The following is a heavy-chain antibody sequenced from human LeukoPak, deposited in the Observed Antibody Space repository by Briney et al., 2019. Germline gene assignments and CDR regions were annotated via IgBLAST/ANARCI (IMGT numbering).Heavy chain of an antibody. CDR1: GGSISSYY. J-gene: IGHJ4*02. D-gene: IGHD3-16*01. CDR2: IYYSGST. Sequence: SETLSLTCTVSGGSISSYYWSWIRQPPGKGLEWIGYIYYSGSTNYNPSLKSRVIISVDTSKNQFSLKLSSVTAADTAVYYCARGLGAGDYWGQGTLVTVSS. V-gene: IGHV4-59*01. CDR3: ARGLGAGDY.